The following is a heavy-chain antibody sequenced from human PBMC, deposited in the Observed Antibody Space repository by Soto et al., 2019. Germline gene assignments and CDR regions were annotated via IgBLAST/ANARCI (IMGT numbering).Heavy chain of an antibody. D-gene: IGHD5-18*01. CDR3: ARDQPGYSYGYGLGY. Sequence: PGGSLRLSCAASGFTFSSYAMSWIRLAPGKGLEWVSYISSSSSSTNYADSVKGRFTISRDNAKNSLYLQMNSLRAEDTAVYYCARDQPGYSYGYGLGYWGQGTLVTVSS. CDR1: GFTFSSYA. CDR2: ISSSSSST. J-gene: IGHJ4*02. V-gene: IGHV3-11*06.